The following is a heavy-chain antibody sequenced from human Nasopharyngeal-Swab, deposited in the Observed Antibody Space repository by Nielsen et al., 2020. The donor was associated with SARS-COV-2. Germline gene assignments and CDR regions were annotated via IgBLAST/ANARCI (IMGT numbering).Heavy chain of an antibody. D-gene: IGHD4-23*01. CDR1: GYTFTGYY. J-gene: IGHJ3*02. V-gene: IGHV1-2*06. CDR2: INPNSGGT. Sequence: ASVKVSCKASGYTFTGYYMHWVRQAPGQGLEWMGRINPNSGGTNYAQKFQGRVTMTRDTSISTAYMELSRLRSDDTAVYYCARALYGGNTHDAFDIWGQGTMVTVSS. CDR3: ARALYGGNTHDAFDI.